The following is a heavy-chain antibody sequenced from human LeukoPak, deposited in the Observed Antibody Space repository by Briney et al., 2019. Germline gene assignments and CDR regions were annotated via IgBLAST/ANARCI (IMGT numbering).Heavy chain of an antibody. D-gene: IGHD5-24*01. J-gene: IGHJ3*02. CDR1: GYIFTSYY. V-gene: IGHV1-46*01. CDR3: AREEMASMTFSLEHAFDI. CDR2: INPSAGST. Sequence: ASVKVSCKASGYIFTSYYMHWARQAPGQGLEWVGVINPSAGSTTYAQKFQGRVTMTRDTSTSIVYMELSSLRSEDTAVYYCAREEMASMTFSLEHAFDIWGQGTMVTVSS.